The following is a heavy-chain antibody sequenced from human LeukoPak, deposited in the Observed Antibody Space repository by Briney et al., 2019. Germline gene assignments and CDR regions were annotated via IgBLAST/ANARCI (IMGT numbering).Heavy chain of an antibody. Sequence: ASVKVSCKVSGYTLTELSMHWVRQAPGKGLEWMGGFDPEDGETIYAQKFQGRVTMTEDTSTDTAYMELSSLRSEDTVVYYCATGYDILIGYRYWGQGTLVTVSS. CDR1: GYTLTELS. CDR2: FDPEDGET. V-gene: IGHV1-24*01. D-gene: IGHD3-9*01. CDR3: ATGYDILIGYRY. J-gene: IGHJ4*02.